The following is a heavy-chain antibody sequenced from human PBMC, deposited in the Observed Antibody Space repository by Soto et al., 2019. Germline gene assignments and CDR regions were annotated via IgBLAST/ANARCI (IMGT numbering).Heavy chain of an antibody. CDR3: ARASYYDSSGYYSRSAGAFDI. J-gene: IGHJ3*02. Sequence: EVQLVESGGGLVQPGGSLRLSCAASGFTFSSYWMSWVRQAPGKGLEWVANIKQDGSEKYYVDSVKGRFTISRDNAKNSLYLQMNSLRAEDTAVYYCARASYYDSSGYYSRSAGAFDIWGQGTMVTVSS. CDR2: IKQDGSEK. D-gene: IGHD3-22*01. V-gene: IGHV3-7*03. CDR1: GFTFSSYW.